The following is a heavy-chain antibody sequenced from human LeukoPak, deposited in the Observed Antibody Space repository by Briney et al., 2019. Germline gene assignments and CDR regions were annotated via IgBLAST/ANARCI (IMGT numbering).Heavy chain of an antibody. J-gene: IGHJ1*01. CDR1: GFTFSTYS. Sequence: GGSLRLSCAASGFTFSTYSMDWVRQTPGKGLEWISYISHDGSTAYYADSVKGRFTISRDNAKNSLYLQMNSLRAEDTAVYYCARTPGYRSGGNCYRYFQNWGQGTLVTVSS. CDR3: ARTPGYRSGGNCYRYFQN. D-gene: IGHD2-15*01. CDR2: ISHDGSTA. V-gene: IGHV3-48*01.